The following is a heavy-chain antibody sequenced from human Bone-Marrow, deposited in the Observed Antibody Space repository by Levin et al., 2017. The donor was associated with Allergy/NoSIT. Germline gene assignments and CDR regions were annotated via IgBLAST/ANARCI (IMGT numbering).Heavy chain of an antibody. Sequence: SETLSLTCTVSGGSISSGGYYWSWIRQHPGKGLEWIGYIYYSGSTYYNPSLKSRVTISVDTSKNQFSLKLSSVTAADTAVYYCARRYYYGSGSFKGNWFDPWGQGTLVTVSS. CDR1: GGSISSGGYY. D-gene: IGHD3-10*01. V-gene: IGHV4-31*03. J-gene: IGHJ5*02. CDR3: ARRYYYGSGSFKGNWFDP. CDR2: IYYSGST.